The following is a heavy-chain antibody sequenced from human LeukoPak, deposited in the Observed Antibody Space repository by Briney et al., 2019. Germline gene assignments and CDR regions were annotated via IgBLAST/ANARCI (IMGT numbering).Heavy chain of an antibody. V-gene: IGHV1-69*04. D-gene: IGHD3-22*01. CDR3: ARLDSSGEGLDY. Sequence: ASVKVSCKASGGTFSSYAISWVRQAPGQGLEWMGRIIPIFGIANYAQRFQGRVTITADKSTSTAYMELNSLRSEDTAVYYCARLDSSGEGLDYWGQGTLVTVSS. CDR1: GGTFSSYA. J-gene: IGHJ4*02. CDR2: IIPIFGIA.